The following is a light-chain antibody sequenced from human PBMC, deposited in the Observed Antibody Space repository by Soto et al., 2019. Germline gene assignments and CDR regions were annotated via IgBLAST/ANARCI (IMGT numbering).Light chain of an antibody. J-gene: IGKJ1*01. CDR1: QSVSSY. V-gene: IGKV3-11*01. Sequence: EIVLTQSPATLSLSPGARATLSCRARQSVSSYLAWYQQKPGQAPRLLIYDASNRATGIPARFSGSGSGTDFTLTISSLEPEDFAVYYCQQRRKTFGQGTKVDIK. CDR3: QQRRKT. CDR2: DAS.